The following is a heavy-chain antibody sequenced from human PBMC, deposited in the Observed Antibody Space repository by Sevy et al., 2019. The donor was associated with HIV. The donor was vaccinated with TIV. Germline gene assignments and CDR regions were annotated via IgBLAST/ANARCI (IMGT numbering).Heavy chain of an antibody. CDR1: GFTSKKFG. V-gene: IGHV3-30*18. J-gene: IGHJ4*02. Sequence: GGSLRLSCVTSGFTSKKFGMHWVRQAPGKGPEWVAIISYDESKKYYADSVKGRFTISRDIAKNTLYLQMDRLTTEEKAVDYCAKDLYYYEPKCCPDYWGQGTQVTVSS. CDR3: AKDLYYYEPKCCPDY. D-gene: IGHD3-16*01. CDR2: ISYDESKK.